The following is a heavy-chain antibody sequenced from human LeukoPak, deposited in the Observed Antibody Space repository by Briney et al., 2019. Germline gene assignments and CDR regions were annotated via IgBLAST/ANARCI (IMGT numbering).Heavy chain of an antibody. Sequence: ASVKVSCEASGGTFSSYAISWVRQAPGQGLEWMGRIIPILGIANYAQKFQGRVTITADKSTSTAYMELSSLRSEDTAVYYCARNGSGSYYDVPFDYWGQGTLVTVSS. CDR2: IIPILGIA. D-gene: IGHD3-10*01. CDR1: GGTFSSYA. J-gene: IGHJ4*02. CDR3: ARNGSGSYYDVPFDY. V-gene: IGHV1-69*04.